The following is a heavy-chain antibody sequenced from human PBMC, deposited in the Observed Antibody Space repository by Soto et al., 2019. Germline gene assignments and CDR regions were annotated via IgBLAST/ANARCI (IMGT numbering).Heavy chain of an antibody. J-gene: IGHJ6*02. CDR3: ARVPTSAYSSGWSRGSPWWYYGMDV. V-gene: IGHV1-18*04. Sequence: QVRLVQSGAEVKKPGASVKVSCKASGYTFTSYGISWVRQAPGQGLERMGWISAYNGNTNYAQKLQGRVTMTTDTSTSTAYRELRSLRSDDTAVYYCARVPTSAYSSGWSRGSPWWYYGMDVWGQGTTVTVSS. D-gene: IGHD6-19*01. CDR2: ISAYNGNT. CDR1: GYTFTSYG.